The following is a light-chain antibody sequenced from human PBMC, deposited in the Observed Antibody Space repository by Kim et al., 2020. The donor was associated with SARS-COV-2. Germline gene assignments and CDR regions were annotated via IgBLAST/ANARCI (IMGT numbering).Light chain of an antibody. Sequence: SPGERPTLSCRASQSFSSSYLAWYQQKPGQAPRLLIYGASSRATRSPDRFSGSGSGTDFTLTISRLEPEDFAVYYCQQYGSSPWTFGQGTKVDIK. J-gene: IGKJ1*01. V-gene: IGKV3-20*01. CDR2: GAS. CDR1: QSFSSSY. CDR3: QQYGSSPWT.